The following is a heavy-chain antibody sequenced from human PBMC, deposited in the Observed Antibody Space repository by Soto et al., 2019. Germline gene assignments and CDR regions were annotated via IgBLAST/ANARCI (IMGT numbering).Heavy chain of an antibody. D-gene: IGHD6-13*01. Sequence: QITLKESGPTLVKPTQTLTLTCTFSGFSLSTSGVGVGWIRQPPGKALEWLALIYWNDDKRYSPSLKSRLTITKDTSQNQVVLTMTNMDPVDTATYYCAGSSSWYSFFDYWGQGTLVTVSS. J-gene: IGHJ4*02. CDR1: GFSLSTSGVG. V-gene: IGHV2-5*01. CDR3: AGSSSWYSFFDY. CDR2: IYWNDDK.